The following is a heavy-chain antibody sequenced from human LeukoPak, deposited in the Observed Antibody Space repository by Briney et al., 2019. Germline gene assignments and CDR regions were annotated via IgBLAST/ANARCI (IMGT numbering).Heavy chain of an antibody. CDR1: GFTFSSYG. CDR2: ISYDGSNK. Sequence: PGRSLRLSCAASGFTFSSYGMHWVRQAPGKGLEWVAVISYDGSNKYYADSVKGRFTISRDNSKNTLYLQMNSLRAEDTAVYYCAKGRYFDWLLSGDSFDYWGQGTLVTVSS. CDR3: AKGRYFDWLLSGDSFDY. J-gene: IGHJ4*02. V-gene: IGHV3-30*18. D-gene: IGHD3-9*01.